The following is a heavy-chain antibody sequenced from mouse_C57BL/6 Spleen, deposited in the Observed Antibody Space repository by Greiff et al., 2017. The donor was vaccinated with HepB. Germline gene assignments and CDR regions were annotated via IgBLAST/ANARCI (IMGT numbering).Heavy chain of an antibody. J-gene: IGHJ2*01. V-gene: IGHV1-64*01. Sequence: QVHVKQPGAELVKPGASVKLSCKASGYTFTSYWMHWVKQRPGQGLEWIGMIHPNSGSTNYNEKFKSKATLTVDKSSSTAYMQLSSLTSEDSAVYYCARADYDYFDYWGQGTTLTVSS. CDR3: ARADYDYFDY. CDR1: GYTFTSYW. D-gene: IGHD2-4*01. CDR2: IHPNSGST.